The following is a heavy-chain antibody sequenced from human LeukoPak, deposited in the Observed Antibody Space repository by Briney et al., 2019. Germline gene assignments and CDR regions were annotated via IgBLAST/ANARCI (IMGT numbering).Heavy chain of an antibody. CDR3: AELGITMIGGV. V-gene: IGHV3-48*03. CDR1: GFTFSSYE. D-gene: IGHD3-10*02. J-gene: IGHJ6*04. Sequence: GGSLRLSCAASGFTFSSYEMNWVRQAPGKGLEWVSYISSSGSTIYYADSAKGRFTLSRDNAKNSLYLQMNSLRAEDTAVYYCAELGITMIGGVWGKGTTVTISS. CDR2: ISSSGSTI.